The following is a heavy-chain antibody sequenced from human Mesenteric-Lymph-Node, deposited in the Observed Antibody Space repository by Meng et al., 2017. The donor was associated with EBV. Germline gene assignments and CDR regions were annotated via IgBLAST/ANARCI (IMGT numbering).Heavy chain of an antibody. CDR3: NTDLRWESPFDY. D-gene: IGHD1-26*01. Sequence: EVQLVESGGGLVKPGGSLRHSCDVSGLTFSNAWMSWVRQAPGKGLEWVGRIKSETDGGTTDYAAPVKGRFTISRDDSKNTLYLQMKSLKTEDTGVYYCNTDLRWESPFDYWGQGTLVTVSS. V-gene: IGHV3-15*05. CDR2: IKSETDGGTT. CDR1: GLTFSNAW. J-gene: IGHJ4*02.